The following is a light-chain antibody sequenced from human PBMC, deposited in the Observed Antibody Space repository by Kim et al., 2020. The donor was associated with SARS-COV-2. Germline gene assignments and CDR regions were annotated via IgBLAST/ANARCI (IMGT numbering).Light chain of an antibody. CDR3: QAWDSSSVA. CDR1: KLGDKY. J-gene: IGLJ2*01. V-gene: IGLV3-1*01. CDR2: QDS. Sequence: SYELTQPPSVSVSPGQTASITCSGDKLGDKYACWYQQKPGQSPVLVIYQDSKRPSGIPERFSGSNSGNTATLTISGTQAMDEADDYCQAWDSSSVAFGGG.